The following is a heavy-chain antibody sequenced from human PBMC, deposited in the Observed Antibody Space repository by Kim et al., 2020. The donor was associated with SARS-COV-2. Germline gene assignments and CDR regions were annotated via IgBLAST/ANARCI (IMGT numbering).Heavy chain of an antibody. J-gene: IGHJ4*02. CDR3: ARCSRNNMVRGVAHSEFDY. Sequence: SETLSLTCTVSGGSISSSSYYWGWIRQPPGKGLEWMGSIYYSGSTYYNPSLKSRVTISVDTSKNQFTLKLRSVTAADTAVYYCARCSRNNMVRGVAHSEFDYWGQGTLVTVSS. V-gene: IGHV4-39*06. CDR2: IYYSGST. D-gene: IGHD3-10*01. CDR1: GGSISSSSYY.